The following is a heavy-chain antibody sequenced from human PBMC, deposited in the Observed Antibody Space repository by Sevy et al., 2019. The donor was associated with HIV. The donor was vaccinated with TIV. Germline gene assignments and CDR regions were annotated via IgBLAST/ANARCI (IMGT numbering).Heavy chain of an antibody. J-gene: IGHJ4*02. D-gene: IGHD2-15*01. CDR3: ARERWTQPHDY. Sequence: GGCLRLSCAASGFTFSIYTMSWVRQAPGKGLEWVSTFCFGGSKIYYADSVKGRFTISIDNCRNTVYLQMNSLRADDTAVYYCARERWTQPHDYWGQGTLVTVSS. CDR2: FCFGGSKI. CDR1: GFTFSIYT. V-gene: IGHV3-23*01.